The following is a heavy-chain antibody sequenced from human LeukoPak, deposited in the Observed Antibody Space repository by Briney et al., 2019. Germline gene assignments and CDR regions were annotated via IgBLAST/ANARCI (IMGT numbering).Heavy chain of an antibody. CDR2: INPSGGST. D-gene: IGHD4-17*01. CDR1: GYTFTTYY. Sequence: GASVTVSCKASGYTFTTYYMHWVRQAPGQGLEWMGIINPSGGSTTYAQKFQGRVTMTRDTSTSTVYMELSSLRSEDTAVYYCARGYGDYGSFYYFDCWGQGTLVTVSS. V-gene: IGHV1-46*01. J-gene: IGHJ4*02. CDR3: ARGYGDYGSFYYFDC.